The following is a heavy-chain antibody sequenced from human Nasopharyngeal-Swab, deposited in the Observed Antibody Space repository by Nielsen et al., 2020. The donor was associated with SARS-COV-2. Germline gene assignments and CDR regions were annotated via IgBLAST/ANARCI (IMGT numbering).Heavy chain of an antibody. J-gene: IGHJ4*02. CDR3: AKRSGTYQYYFDC. D-gene: IGHD1-26*01. Sequence: GGSLRLSCAASGFTFSSYVMSWVRQAPGKGLEWVSTSSTSGGSTYYADSVKGRFTISRDNSRNTLYLQMNSLRAEDTAVYYCAKRSGTYQYYFDCWGQGTLVTVSS. CDR2: SSTSGGST. V-gene: IGHV3-23*01. CDR1: GFTFSSYV.